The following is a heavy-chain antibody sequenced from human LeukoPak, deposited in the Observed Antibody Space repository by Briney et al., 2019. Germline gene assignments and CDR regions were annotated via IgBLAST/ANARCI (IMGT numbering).Heavy chain of an antibody. CDR1: GYTFTNYG. D-gene: IGHD2-2*02. J-gene: IGHJ6*03. Sequence: ASVKVSCKASGYTFTNYGINWVRQAPGQGLEWLGWISAYNGNTNYAQKLQGRVTMTTDTSTSTAYMDLRSLRSDDTAVYYCARLRFCSSTSCYSHYYYMDVWGKGTTVTVSS. CDR3: ARLRFCSSTSCYSHYYYMDV. V-gene: IGHV1-18*01. CDR2: ISAYNGNT.